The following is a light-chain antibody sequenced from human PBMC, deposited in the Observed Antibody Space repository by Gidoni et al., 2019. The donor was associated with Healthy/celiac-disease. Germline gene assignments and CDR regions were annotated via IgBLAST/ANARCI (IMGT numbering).Light chain of an antibody. J-gene: IGLJ2*01. Sequence: QSALTHPASVSGSPGQSFTISCTGTSSDVGGYNYVSWYQQHPGKAPKLMIYDVSNRPSVVSNRFAGSKSGNTASLTISGLQAEDEADYYCSSYTSSSTLGVFGGGTKLTVL. V-gene: IGLV2-14*03. CDR2: DVS. CDR3: SSYTSSSTLGV. CDR1: SSDVGGYNY.